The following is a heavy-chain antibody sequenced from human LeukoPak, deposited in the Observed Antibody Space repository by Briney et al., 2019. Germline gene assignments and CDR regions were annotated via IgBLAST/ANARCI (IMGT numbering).Heavy chain of an antibody. D-gene: IGHD2-15*01. J-gene: IGHJ4*02. Sequence: GGSLRLSCAASGFTFSSHWMHWVRQTPGKGLVWVSRINTDESKINHADSVKGRFTISRDNAKNMLYLQMNSLRAKDTAVYYCARGGLFKYFFDYWGQGTPVTVSS. CDR2: INTDESKI. CDR3: ARGGLFKYFFDY. V-gene: IGHV3-74*01. CDR1: GFTFSSHW.